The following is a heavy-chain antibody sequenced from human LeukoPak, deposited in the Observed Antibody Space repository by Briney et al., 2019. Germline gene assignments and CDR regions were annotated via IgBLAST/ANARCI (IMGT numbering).Heavy chain of an antibody. CDR2: ISGSGGST. D-gene: IGHD6-13*01. Sequence: GGSLRLSCAASGFTFSSYGMHWVRQAPGKGLEWVSAISGSGGSTYYADSVKGRFTISRDNSKNTLYLQMNSLRAEDTAVYYCAKGRLMGGSSWYGAFDYWGQGTLVTVSS. J-gene: IGHJ4*02. CDR1: GFTFSSYG. V-gene: IGHV3-23*01. CDR3: AKGRLMGGSSWYGAFDY.